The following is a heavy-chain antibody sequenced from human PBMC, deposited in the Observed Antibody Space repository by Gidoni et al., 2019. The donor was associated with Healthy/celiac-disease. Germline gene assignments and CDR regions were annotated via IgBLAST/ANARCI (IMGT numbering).Heavy chain of an antibody. J-gene: IGHJ4*02. CDR2: IYYSGST. Sequence: QVQLQASGPGLVKPAWTLALTCTGSGGSISSYYWSWIRQPPGKGLELSAYIYYSGSTNYTPSLKSRVTISVDTSKNQFSLKLSSVTAADTAVYYCAIKSTYYYNSYFDYWGQGTLVTVSS. D-gene: IGHD3-10*01. V-gene: IGHV4-59*08. CDR3: AIKSTYYYNSYFDY. CDR1: GGSISSYY.